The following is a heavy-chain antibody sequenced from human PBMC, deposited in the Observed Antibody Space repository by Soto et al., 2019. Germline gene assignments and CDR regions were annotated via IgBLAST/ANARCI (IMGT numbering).Heavy chain of an antibody. CDR1: GGSISGGIYY. CDR2: VHYGGST. CDR3: ARLVTPSYGRDYFDF. D-gene: IGHD5-18*01. Sequence: QLQLQESGPGLVKPSETLSLTCTVSGGSISGGIYYWAWVRQPPGKALEYLGCVHYGGSTYYNPSLQSRVIISVDTSRNQFSLNLDSATAADTATYSCARLVTPSYGRDYFDFWGQGTLVTVSS. J-gene: IGHJ4*02. V-gene: IGHV4-39*01.